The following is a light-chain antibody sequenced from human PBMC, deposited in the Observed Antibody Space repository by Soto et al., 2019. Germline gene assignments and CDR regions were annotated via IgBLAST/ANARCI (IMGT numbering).Light chain of an antibody. CDR1: VGL. Sequence: QYTLTHPASVSWSPGQSITISFTGTVGLVSWYQQHTGKVPKLIIYYDTKLPSVVSSRFSGSKSGKPASLTISGIQTEDEADYYCCLYVGGRTYVFGTGTKVTVL. J-gene: IGLJ1*01. V-gene: IGLV2-23*01. CDR3: CLYVGGRTYV. CDR2: YDT.